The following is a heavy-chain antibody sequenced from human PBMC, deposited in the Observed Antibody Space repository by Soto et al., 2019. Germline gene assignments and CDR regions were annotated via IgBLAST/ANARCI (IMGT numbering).Heavy chain of an antibody. CDR1: GYTITSSR. J-gene: IGHJ4*02. CDR3: ARDPGYSYGYN. Sequence: ASVKVSCKASGYTITSSRISWVRQAPGQGLEWMGWINAGNGNTKYSQKFQGRVTITRDTSASTAYMELSSLRSEDTAVYYCARDPGYSYGYNWGQGTLVTVSS. D-gene: IGHD5-18*01. V-gene: IGHV1-3*01. CDR2: INAGNGNT.